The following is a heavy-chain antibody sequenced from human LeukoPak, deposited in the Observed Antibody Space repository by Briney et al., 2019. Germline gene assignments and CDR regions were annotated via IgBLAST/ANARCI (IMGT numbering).Heavy chain of an antibody. CDR1: AFTFNTHG. CDR3: ARNTAIPFLEPAF. D-gene: IGHD3-3*02. J-gene: IGHJ4*02. CDR2: IWLDGSVK. V-gene: IGHV3-33*08. Sequence: PGGSLTLSRPASAFTFNTHGMHWVRQAPGKGLEWVAAIWLDGSVKHYSDAVKGRFSISRDNSLDTLYLQMNSLRVEDTAMYYCARNTAIPFLEPAFWGQGTLVTASS.